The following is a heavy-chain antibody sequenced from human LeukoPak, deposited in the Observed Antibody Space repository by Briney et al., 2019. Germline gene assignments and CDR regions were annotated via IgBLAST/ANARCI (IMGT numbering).Heavy chain of an antibody. CDR1: GFTFGDYG. Sequence: GGSLRLSCTASGFTFGDYGMSWVRQAPGKGLEGVGFIRSKAYGGTAEYAASVKGRFTISRDDSKSIAYLQMNSLKTEDTAVYYCTKSGTAIVGTTAAYYFDYWGQGTLVTVSS. CDR2: IRSKAYGGTA. J-gene: IGHJ4*02. V-gene: IGHV3-49*04. D-gene: IGHD1-26*01. CDR3: TKSGTAIVGTTAAYYFDY.